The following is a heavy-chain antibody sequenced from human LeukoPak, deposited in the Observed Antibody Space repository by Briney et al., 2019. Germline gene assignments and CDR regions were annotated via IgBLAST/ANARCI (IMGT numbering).Heavy chain of an antibody. V-gene: IGHV4-59*01. CDR1: GGSISSYY. D-gene: IGHD3-22*01. CDR3: ARATPWLLPDY. Sequence: SETLSLTCTVSGGSISSYYWSWVRQPPGKGLEWIGHIYDTGNTNYNPSLESRVTISVDTSKNQFSLRLTSVTAADTAVYFCARATPWLLPDYWGQGTLVTVSS. CDR2: IYDTGNT. J-gene: IGHJ4*02.